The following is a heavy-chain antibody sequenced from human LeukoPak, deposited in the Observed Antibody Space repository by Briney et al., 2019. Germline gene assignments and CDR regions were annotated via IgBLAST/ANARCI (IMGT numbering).Heavy chain of an antibody. CDR1: GFTFSSYS. CDR3: ARRVASANDAFDI. J-gene: IGHJ3*02. D-gene: IGHD6-13*01. Sequence: GGSLRLSCAASGFTFSSYSMNWVRQAPGKGLEWVSSISSGSTYIYYGDSLKGRFTISRDNAKNSLYLQMNSPRAEDTAVYYCARRVASANDAFDIWGQGTMVTVSS. V-gene: IGHV3-21*01. CDR2: ISSGSTYI.